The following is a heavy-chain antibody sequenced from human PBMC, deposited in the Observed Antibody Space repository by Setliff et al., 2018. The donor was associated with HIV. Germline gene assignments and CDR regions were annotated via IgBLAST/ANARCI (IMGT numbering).Heavy chain of an antibody. V-gene: IGHV4-4*09. CDR3: ARHARNSAIGTSWLDP. CDR2: ISTSGSS. D-gene: IGHD6-13*01. CDR1: GGSISSYY. Sequence: SETLSLTCTVSGGSISSYYWSWIRQPPGKGLEWIGHISTSGSSNYNPSLKSRVTISVDMSKNQFSLNLNSVTAADTALYYCARHARNSAIGTSWLDPWGQGTLVTVSS. J-gene: IGHJ5*02.